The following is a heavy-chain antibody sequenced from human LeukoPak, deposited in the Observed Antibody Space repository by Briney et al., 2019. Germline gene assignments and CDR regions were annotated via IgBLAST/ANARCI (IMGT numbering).Heavy chain of an antibody. CDR1: GDSFSSNSAA. D-gene: IGHD7-27*01. CDR3: VRTLGYGIDV. J-gene: IGHJ6*02. Sequence: SQTLSLTCGISGDSFSSNSAAWIWIRQSPSRGLEWLARTYYRSKWYNDYAVSVQSRITINSDTSRNQFSLQLNSVTPEDTAVYYCVRTLGYGIDVWGRGTAVTVSS. V-gene: IGHV6-1*01. CDR2: TYYRSKWYN.